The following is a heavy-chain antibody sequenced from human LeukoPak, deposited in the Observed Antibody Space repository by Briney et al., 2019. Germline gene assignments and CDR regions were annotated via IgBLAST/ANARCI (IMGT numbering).Heavy chain of an antibody. CDR2: ISYDGSNK. CDR1: GFTFSSYG. CDR3: AKGYYYGSGSYRFPFDY. Sequence: GRSLRLSCAASGFTFSSYGMHWVRQAPGKGLEWVAVISYDGSNKYYADSVKGRFTISRDNSKNTLYLQMNSLRAEDTAVYYCAKGYYYGSGSYRFPFDYWGQGTLVTVSS. J-gene: IGHJ4*02. V-gene: IGHV3-30*18. D-gene: IGHD3-10*01.